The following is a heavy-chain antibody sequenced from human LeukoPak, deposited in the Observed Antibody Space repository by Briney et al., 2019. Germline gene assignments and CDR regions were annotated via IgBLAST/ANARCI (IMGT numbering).Heavy chain of an antibody. CDR3: ATAGYDILTGYYGSLDY. CDR2: IYYSGST. D-gene: IGHD3-9*01. J-gene: IGHJ4*02. V-gene: IGHV4-59*01. CDR1: GGSTSSYY. Sequence: PSETLSLTCTVSGGSTSSYYWSWIRQPPGKGLEWIGYIYYSGSTNYNPSLKSRVTISVDTSKNQFSLKLSSVTAADTAVYYCATAGYDILTGYYGSLDYWGQGTLVTVSS.